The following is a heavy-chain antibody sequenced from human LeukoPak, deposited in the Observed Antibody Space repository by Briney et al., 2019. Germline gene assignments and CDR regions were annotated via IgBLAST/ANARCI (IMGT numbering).Heavy chain of an antibody. CDR1: GGSISSGSYY. Sequence: SQTLSFTCTVSGGSISSGSYYWSWIRQPAGKGLEWIGRIYTSGSTNYNPSLKSRVTISVDASKNQFSLKLSSVTAADTAVYYCALGRGSYYRTTEYFQHWGQGTLVTVSS. CDR3: ALGRGSYYRTTEYFQH. D-gene: IGHD1-26*01. V-gene: IGHV4-61*02. J-gene: IGHJ1*01. CDR2: IYTSGST.